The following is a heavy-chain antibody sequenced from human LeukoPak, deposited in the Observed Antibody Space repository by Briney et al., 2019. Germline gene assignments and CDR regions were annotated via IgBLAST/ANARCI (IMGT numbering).Heavy chain of an antibody. V-gene: IGHV1-69*13. Sequence: ASVKVSCMASGGTFSSYAISWVRQAPGQGLEWMGGIIPIFGTANYAQKFQGRVTITADESTSTAYMELSSLRSEDTAVYYCARGIGGHNWFDPWGQGTLVTVSS. CDR2: IIPIFGTA. J-gene: IGHJ5*02. CDR1: GGTFSSYA. D-gene: IGHD2-15*01. CDR3: ARGIGGHNWFDP.